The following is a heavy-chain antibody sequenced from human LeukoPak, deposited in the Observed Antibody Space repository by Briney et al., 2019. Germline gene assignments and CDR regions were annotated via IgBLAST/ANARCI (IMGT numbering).Heavy chain of an antibody. CDR2: MNPNSGNT. CDR1: GYTFTSYD. CDR3: ARDMRYYYDSSGYPRQHFDY. D-gene: IGHD3-22*01. V-gene: IGHV1-8*01. Sequence: ASVKVSCKASGYTFTSYDINWVRQATGQGLEWMGWMNPNSGNTGYAQKFQGRVTITADKSTSTAYMELSSLRSEDTAVYYCARDMRYYYDSSGYPRQHFDYWGQGTLVTVSS. J-gene: IGHJ4*02.